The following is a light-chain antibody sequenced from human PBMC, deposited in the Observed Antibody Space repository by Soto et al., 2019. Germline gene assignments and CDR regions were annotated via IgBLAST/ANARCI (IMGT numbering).Light chain of an antibody. CDR2: ASS. CDR3: QQNYSAPFT. Sequence: IQLTQSPSSLSASEGDRVTITCRTSQSIGNDLNWYQQRPGKAPKLLIYASSSLPTGVPSRFSGSGSGTDFTLTLSSLQPEDFATYFCQQNYSAPFTFGPGTKVDIK. CDR1: QSIGND. J-gene: IGKJ3*01. V-gene: IGKV1-39*01.